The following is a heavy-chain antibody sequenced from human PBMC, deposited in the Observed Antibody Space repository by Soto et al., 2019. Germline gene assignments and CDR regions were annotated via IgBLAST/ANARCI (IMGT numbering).Heavy chain of an antibody. V-gene: IGHV3-30-3*01. CDR1: GSTFSSYA. D-gene: IGHD3-22*01. CDR3: ARGYYYDSSGYQND. Sequence: LRLAGPAPGSTFSSYAMHWVRQAPGKGLEWVAGISYDGSNKYYADSVKGRFTISRDNSKNTLYLQMNSLRAEDTAVYYSARGYYYDSSGYQNDWGQGTLVTVSS. CDR2: ISYDGSNK. J-gene: IGHJ4*02.